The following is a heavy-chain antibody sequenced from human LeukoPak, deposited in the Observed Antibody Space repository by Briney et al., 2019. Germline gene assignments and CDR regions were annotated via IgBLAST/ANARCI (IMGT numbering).Heavy chain of an antibody. V-gene: IGHV4-59*01. CDR3: ARQQLSQLYYFDY. CDR2: IYYTGST. Sequence: PSETLSLTCTVTGGSISSYYWSWIRQPPGKGLEWIGYIYYTGSTNYNPSLKSRVTISVDTSKNQFSLKLSSVTAADTAVYYCARQQLSQLYYFDYWGQGTLVTVSS. CDR1: GGSISSYY. D-gene: IGHD6-13*01. J-gene: IGHJ4*02.